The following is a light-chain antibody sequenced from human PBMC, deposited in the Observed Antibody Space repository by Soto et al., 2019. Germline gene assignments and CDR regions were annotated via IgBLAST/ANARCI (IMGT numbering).Light chain of an antibody. Sequence: QSVLTQPASGSGSLGQSITISCTGTSRDVGNYNYVSWYQHHTGRAPKLVIYDVNNRPAGISNRFSGSKSDNTASLIIFGLQAEDEADYYCSSYTSSSNLIFGGGTKLTVL. CDR2: DVN. CDR1: SRDVGNYNY. V-gene: IGLV2-14*03. J-gene: IGLJ2*01. CDR3: SSYTSSSNLI.